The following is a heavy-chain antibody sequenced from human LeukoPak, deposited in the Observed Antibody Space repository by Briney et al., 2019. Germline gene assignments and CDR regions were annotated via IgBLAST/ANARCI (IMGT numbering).Heavy chain of an antibody. CDR2: IYYSGST. CDR1: GGSISSGGYY. V-gene: IGHV4-31*03. CDR3: ARVVPEADYYASSGYYYI. D-gene: IGHD3-22*01. Sequence: SQTLSLTCTVSGGSISSGGYYWSWIRQHPGKGLEWIGYIYYSGSTYYNPSLKSRVTISVDTSKNQFSLKLSSVTAADTAVYYCARVVPEADYYASSGYYYIWGQGTLVTVSS. J-gene: IGHJ4*02.